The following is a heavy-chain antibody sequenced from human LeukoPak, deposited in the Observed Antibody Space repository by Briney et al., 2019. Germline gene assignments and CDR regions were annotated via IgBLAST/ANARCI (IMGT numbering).Heavy chain of an antibody. D-gene: IGHD2-15*01. CDR2: LYSDGRT. V-gene: IGHV3-53*01. CDR1: GFTVNSNY. CDR3: ARGGGYYPIDY. Sequence: GGSLRLSCAASGFTVNSNYMNWVRQAPGKGLEWVSVLYSDGRTYYADSVKGRFTISRDTSKNTLYLQVNSLRAEDTAVYYCARGGGYYPIDYWGQGTLITVSS. J-gene: IGHJ4*02.